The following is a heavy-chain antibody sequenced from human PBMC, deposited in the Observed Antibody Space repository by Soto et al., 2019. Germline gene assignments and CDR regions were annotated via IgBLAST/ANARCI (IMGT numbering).Heavy chain of an antibody. V-gene: IGHV3-48*03. J-gene: IGHJ4*02. CDR3: VRERGSGYADY. Sequence: EVQLVESGGGLVQPGGSLRLTCAVSGFTFSTYEMNWVRQAPGKGLEWVSYTSYYGSSIYYADSVKGRFTISRDIAKRSLYLQMNSLRAEDTATYYCVRERGSGYADYWGQGTLVSVSS. CDR1: GFTFSTYE. CDR2: TSYYGSSI. D-gene: IGHD3-22*01.